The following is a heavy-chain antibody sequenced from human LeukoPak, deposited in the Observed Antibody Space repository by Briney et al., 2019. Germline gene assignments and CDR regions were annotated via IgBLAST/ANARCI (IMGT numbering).Heavy chain of an antibody. V-gene: IGHV3-48*03. D-gene: IGHD6-13*01. Sequence: GGSLRLSCAASGFPFSSYEMNWVRQAPGKGLEWVSYISPSGSTIYYADSVKGRFTISRDNAKNSLYLQMNSLRAEDTAVYYCARETAAVLAYYYYYYMDVWGKGTTVTVSS. CDR3: ARETAAVLAYYYYYYMDV. CDR1: GFPFSSYE. J-gene: IGHJ6*03. CDR2: ISPSGSTI.